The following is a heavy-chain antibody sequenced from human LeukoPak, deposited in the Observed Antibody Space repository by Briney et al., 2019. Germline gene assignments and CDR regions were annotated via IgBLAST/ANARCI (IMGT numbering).Heavy chain of an antibody. D-gene: IGHD6-13*01. CDR1: GFTFSIYS. V-gene: IGHV3-21*01. CDR3: ATGMGSSWYYFDY. Sequence: GSRILSCAASGFTFSIYSMNWVRQAPGKGLEWVSSISSSSSYIYYADSVKGRFTISRDNAKNSLYLQMNSLRAEDTAVYYCATGMGSSWYYFDYWGQGTLVTVSS. J-gene: IGHJ4*02. CDR2: ISSSSSYI.